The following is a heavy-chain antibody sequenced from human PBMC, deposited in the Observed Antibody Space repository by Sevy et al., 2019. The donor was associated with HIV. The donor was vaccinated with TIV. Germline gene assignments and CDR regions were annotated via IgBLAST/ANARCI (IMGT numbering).Heavy chain of an antibody. V-gene: IGHV3-15*01. J-gene: IGHJ6*02. CDR1: GFTFSSAW. Sequence: GGSLRLSCTASGFTFSSAWMSWVRQAPGKGLEWVGRIKSEFDGGAIDYAEPGKGRFTISREDSKNTVYLHMNSLKTEETAVYYCITDPAYRGYDEEVINYYFYGMDVWGQGTTVTVSS. D-gene: IGHD5-12*01. CDR3: ITDPAYRGYDEEVINYYFYGMDV. CDR2: IKSEFDGGAI.